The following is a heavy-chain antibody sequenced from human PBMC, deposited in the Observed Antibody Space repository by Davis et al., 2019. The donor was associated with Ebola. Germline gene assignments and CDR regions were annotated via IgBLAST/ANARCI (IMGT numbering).Heavy chain of an antibody. D-gene: IGHD2-21*01. Sequence: MPSETLSLTCTVSGGSISSYYWSWIRQPPGKGLEWIGYIYYSGSTNYNPSLKSRVTISVDTSKNQFSLRLTSVTAADTAVYYCARILWYPSSGGGFDPWGQGTLVTVSS. CDR3: ARILWYPSSGGGFDP. V-gene: IGHV4-59*12. CDR1: GGSISSYY. CDR2: IYYSGST. J-gene: IGHJ5*02.